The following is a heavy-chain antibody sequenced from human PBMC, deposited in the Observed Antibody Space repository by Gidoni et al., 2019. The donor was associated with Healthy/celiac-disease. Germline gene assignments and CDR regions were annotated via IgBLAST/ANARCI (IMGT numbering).Heavy chain of an antibody. CDR2: IYPGDSDT. Sequence: EVQLVQSGAEVKKPGESLKISCKVSEDSFPSYWIGGGRQMPGKGLKWMGIIYPGDSDTRYSPSFQGPVTISAAKSLSTAYLQWSSLKASDTAMYYCARQVYCSRTSCYTSSSYYYYGMDVWGQGTTVTVSS. CDR3: ARQVYCSRTSCYTSSSYYYYGMDV. V-gene: IGHV5-51*01. CDR1: EDSFPSYW. D-gene: IGHD2-2*02. J-gene: IGHJ6*02.